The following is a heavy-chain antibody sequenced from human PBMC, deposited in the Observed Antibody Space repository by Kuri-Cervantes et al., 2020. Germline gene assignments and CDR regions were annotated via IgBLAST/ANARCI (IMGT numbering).Heavy chain of an antibody. V-gene: IGHV4-39*07. CDR2: IYYSGST. CDR3: ARDLMADYYDSSGYYGDY. Sequence: SETLSLTCTVSGGSISSSSYYWGWIRQPPGKGLEWIGSIYYSGSTNYNPSLKSRVSISIDTSKNQFSLKLSSVTAADTAVYYCARDLMADYYDSSGYYGDYWGQGTLVTVSS. CDR1: GGSISSSSYY. J-gene: IGHJ4*02. D-gene: IGHD3-22*01.